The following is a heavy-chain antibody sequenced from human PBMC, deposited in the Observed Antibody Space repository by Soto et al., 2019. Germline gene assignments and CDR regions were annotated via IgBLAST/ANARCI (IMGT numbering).Heavy chain of an antibody. Sequence: EVQLVESGGGLVQPGRSLRLSCAASGFTFDDYVMHWVRRAPGKGLEWVSGISWNSGSIDYADSVKGRFTISRDNAKNSLYLQMSSLRPEDTALYYCAKDAGRRGAEHLHHGGQGTLVIVSS. CDR1: GFTFDDYV. J-gene: IGHJ1*01. D-gene: IGHD3-10*01. CDR2: ISWNSGSI. CDR3: AKDAGRRGAEHLHH. V-gene: IGHV3-9*01.